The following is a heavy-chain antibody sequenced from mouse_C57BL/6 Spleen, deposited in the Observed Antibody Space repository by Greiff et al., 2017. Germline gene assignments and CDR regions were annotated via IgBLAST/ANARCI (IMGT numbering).Heavy chain of an antibody. CDR1: GYTFTDYY. CDR3: ARSGIYYDYDDY. V-gene: IGHV1-76*01. J-gene: IGHJ2*01. CDR2: IYPGSGNT. D-gene: IGHD2-4*01. Sequence: QVQLQQSGAELVRPGASVKLSCKASGYTFTDYYINWVKQRPGQGLEWIARIYPGSGNTYYNEKFKGKATLTAEKSSSTAYMQLSSLTSEGSAVYFCARSGIYYDYDDYWGQGTTLTVSS.